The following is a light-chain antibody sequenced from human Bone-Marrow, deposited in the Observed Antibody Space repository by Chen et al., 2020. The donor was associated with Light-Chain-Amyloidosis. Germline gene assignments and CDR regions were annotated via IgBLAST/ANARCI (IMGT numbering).Light chain of an antibody. V-gene: IGKV1-39*01. J-gene: IGKJ3*01. CDR1: QTIIIY. CDR2: ATS. Sequence: DIQMTQTPYSLPASVGDRVTITCRASQTIIIYVNWYQQKPGIAPKLLILATSTLQSGVPSRVSGSGSGTDFTLTINSLQPEDFASYYCQQSYTTPFTSGTGT. CDR3: QQSYTTPFT.